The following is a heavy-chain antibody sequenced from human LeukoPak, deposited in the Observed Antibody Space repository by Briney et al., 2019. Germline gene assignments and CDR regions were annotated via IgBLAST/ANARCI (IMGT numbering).Heavy chain of an antibody. CDR2: IYYSGST. V-gene: IGHV4-59*08. J-gene: IGHJ4*02. CDR3: ARHSPYGDYFDY. CDR1: GGSISSYY. Sequence: SETLSLTCTVSGGSISSYYWSWIRQPPGKGLEWIRYIYYSGSTNYNPSLKSRVTISVDTSRNQFSLKLSSVTAADTAVYYCARHSPYGDYFDYWGQGTPVTVSS. D-gene: IGHD4-17*01.